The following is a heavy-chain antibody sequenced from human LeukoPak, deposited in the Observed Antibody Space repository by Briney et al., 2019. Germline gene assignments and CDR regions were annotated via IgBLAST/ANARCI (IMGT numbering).Heavy chain of an antibody. CDR2: INPNSGGT. V-gene: IGHV1-2*04. CDR3: ARGHITMVRGVNVLFDY. D-gene: IGHD3-10*01. CDR1: GYTFTGYY. J-gene: IGHJ4*01. Sequence: ASVKVSCKASGYTFTGYYMHWVRQAPGQGLEWMGWINPNSGGTNYAQKFQGWVTITRDTSISTAYMELSRLRSDDTAVYYCARGHITMVRGVNVLFDYWGQGTLVTVSS.